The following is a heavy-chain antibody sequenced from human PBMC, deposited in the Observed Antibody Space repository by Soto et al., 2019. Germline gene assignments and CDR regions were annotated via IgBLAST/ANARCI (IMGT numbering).Heavy chain of an antibody. D-gene: IGHD6-19*01. CDR3: VKDGSSGWPYYQGNDV. Sequence: GGSLILSCAASGVTFSSYGLHWVRQAPGKGLEWVADISYDGRNNYYADSVRGRFIIVRTNSKNTLHLQMSILRPDDAAVYYGVKDGSSGWPYYQGNDVWGQGTMVTVSS. V-gene: IGHV3-30*18. CDR1: GVTFSSYG. CDR2: ISYDGRNN. J-gene: IGHJ6*02.